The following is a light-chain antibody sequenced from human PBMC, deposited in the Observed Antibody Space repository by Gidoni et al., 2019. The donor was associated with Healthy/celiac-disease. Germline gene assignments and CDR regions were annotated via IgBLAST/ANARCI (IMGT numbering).Light chain of an antibody. V-gene: IGKV3-20*01. CDR1: QSVYSNY. CDR2: GAS. CDR3: QQYGGSPAAYT. Sequence: EIEVTQSPGTLSLSPGDRATLSCRASQSVYSNYLAWYQPSPGQSPRLLIYGASNRATVIPERFRGSGSGTDFTLSISRLEPEDFGVYYCQQYGGSPAAYTFGQGTKLEIK. J-gene: IGKJ2*01.